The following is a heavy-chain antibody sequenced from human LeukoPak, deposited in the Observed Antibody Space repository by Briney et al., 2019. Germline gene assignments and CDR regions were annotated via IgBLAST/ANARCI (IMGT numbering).Heavy chain of an antibody. CDR1: GGSISSSSYY. J-gene: IGHJ6*02. V-gene: IGHV4-39*01. CDR2: IYYSGST. CDR3: ARLYSSSSNYYYGMDV. Sequence: SETLSLTCTVSGGSISSSSYYWGWIRQPPGKGLEWIGSIYYSGSTYYNPSLKSRVTISVDTSKNQFSPKLSSVTAADTAVYYCARLYSSSSNYYYGMDVWGQGTTVTVSS. D-gene: IGHD6-6*01.